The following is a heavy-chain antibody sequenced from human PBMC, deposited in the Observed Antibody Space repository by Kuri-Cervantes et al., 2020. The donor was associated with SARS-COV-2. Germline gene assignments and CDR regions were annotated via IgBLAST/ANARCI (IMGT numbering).Heavy chain of an antibody. J-gene: IGHJ4*02. CDR2: ISSSSSYI. D-gene: IGHD2-21*02. CDR1: GFTFSSYS. V-gene: IGHV3-21*01. Sequence: GGSLRLSCAASGFTFSSYSMNWVRQAPGKGLEWVSCISSSSSYIYYADSVKGRFTISRDNAKNSLYLQVNSLRAEDTAVYYCARGLKEAKHIVVVTAIRETRRFDYWGQGTLVTVSS. CDR3: ARGLKEAKHIVVVTAIRETRRFDY.